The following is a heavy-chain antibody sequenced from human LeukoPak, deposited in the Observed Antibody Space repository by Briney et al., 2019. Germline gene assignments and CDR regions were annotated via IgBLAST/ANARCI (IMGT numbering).Heavy chain of an antibody. CDR1: GFTFSTYN. Sequence: GGSLRLSCAASGFTFSTYNMNWVRQAPGKGLEWVSSITGNSNYIYYADSVKGRFTISRDNARNSVYLQMNSLRAGDTAVYYCVRRGPTTVTTHDAFDIWGQGTMVTVSS. V-gene: IGHV3-21*01. CDR3: VRRGPTTVTTHDAFDI. J-gene: IGHJ3*02. D-gene: IGHD4-17*01. CDR2: ITGNSNYI.